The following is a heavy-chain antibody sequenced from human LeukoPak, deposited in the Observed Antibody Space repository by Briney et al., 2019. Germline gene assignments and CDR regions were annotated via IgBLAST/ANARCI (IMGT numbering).Heavy chain of an antibody. D-gene: IGHD3-10*01. Sequence: SETLSLTCTVSGGSMRTYYWSWIRQPPGKGLEWIGFIYHSGSTDYNPSLKSRGTISVDTSKNQSSLKLSSVTAADTAVYYCARTNYYGSGSYYPDLWGQGTLVTASS. V-gene: IGHV4-59*08. CDR3: ARTNYYGSGSYYPDL. J-gene: IGHJ5*02. CDR2: IYHSGST. CDR1: GGSMRTYY.